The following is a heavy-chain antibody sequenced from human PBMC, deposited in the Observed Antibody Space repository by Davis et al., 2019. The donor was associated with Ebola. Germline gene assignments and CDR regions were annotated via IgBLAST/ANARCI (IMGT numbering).Heavy chain of an antibody. D-gene: IGHD4-17*01. Sequence: GSLRLSCSVSGGSFNGYVWSWVRQSPGKGLKWLGEVNHVGYTKYNPSLKSRVTISVDTSRNHFSLSLNSVTAADTAVYYCARATLTSVSDSGLGYNYFAPWGQGTLVTVSS. J-gene: IGHJ5*02. CDR2: VNHVGYT. V-gene: IGHV4-34*01. CDR1: GGSFNGYV. CDR3: ARATLTSVSDSGLGYNYFAP.